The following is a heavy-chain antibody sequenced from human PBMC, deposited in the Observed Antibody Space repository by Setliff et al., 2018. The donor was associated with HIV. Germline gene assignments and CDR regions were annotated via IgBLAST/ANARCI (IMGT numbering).Heavy chain of an antibody. J-gene: IGHJ4*02. CDR3: ARSQPDTIFGVVIFDY. V-gene: IGHV4-39*01. CDR1: GGSISSSGPGYY. Sequence: PSETLSLTCTVSGGSISSSGPGYYWGWVRQAPGGGLEWIGSVYYSGSTYYNPSLKRRVTISLDTSKNQLSLRLTSMTAADTAVYYCARSQPDTIFGVVIFDYWGQGKMVTVSS. CDR2: VYYSGST. D-gene: IGHD3-3*01.